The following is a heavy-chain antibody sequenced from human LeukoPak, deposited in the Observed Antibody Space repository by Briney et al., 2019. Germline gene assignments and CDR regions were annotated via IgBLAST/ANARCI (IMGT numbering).Heavy chain of an antibody. D-gene: IGHD3-22*01. CDR1: GFTFSSYT. CDR2: VSGSGSIT. Sequence: GGSLRLSCAASGFTFSSYTMSWVRQAPGKGLRWVSAVSGSGSITSHSDSVRGRFTISRDNSKSTLYLQMNSLRAEDTAVYYCAKDFYDSSGSRYDYWGQGTLVTVSS. CDR3: AKDFYDSSGSRYDY. V-gene: IGHV3-23*01. J-gene: IGHJ4*02.